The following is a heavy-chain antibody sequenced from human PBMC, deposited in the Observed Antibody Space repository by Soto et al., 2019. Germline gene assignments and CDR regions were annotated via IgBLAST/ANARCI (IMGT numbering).Heavy chain of an antibody. V-gene: IGHV3-48*03. CDR3: ARCLDYGMDV. CDR1: GFTFSSYE. CDR2: ISSSGSTI. Sequence: PGGSLRLSCAASGFTFSSYEMNWVRQAPGKGLEWVSYISSSGSTIYYADSVKGRFTISSDNAKNSLYLQMNSLRAEDTAVYYCARCLDYGMDVWGQGTTVTVSS. J-gene: IGHJ6*02.